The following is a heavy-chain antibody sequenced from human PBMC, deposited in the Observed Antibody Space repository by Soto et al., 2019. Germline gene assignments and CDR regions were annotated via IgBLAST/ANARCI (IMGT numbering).Heavy chain of an antibody. CDR1: GASISNYY. D-gene: IGHD2-21*01. J-gene: IGHJ4*02. V-gene: IGHV4-59*08. CDR3: ARHYSTDPFDY. Sequence: SETLSLTCTVSGASISNYYWSWIRQPPGKELEWIGHISYSGYPDYNPSLNSRVTISADTSKNQFSLKLTSVTAADTAVYYCARHYSTDPFDYWGQGTLVTVSS. CDR2: ISYSGYP.